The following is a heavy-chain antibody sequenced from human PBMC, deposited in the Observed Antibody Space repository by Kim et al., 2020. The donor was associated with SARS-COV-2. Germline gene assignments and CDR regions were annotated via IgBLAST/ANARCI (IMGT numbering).Heavy chain of an antibody. D-gene: IGHD3-9*01. Sequence: GGSLRLSCAASGFTFSSYAMSWVRQAPGKGLEWVSAISGSGGSTYYADSVKGRFTIARDNSKNTLYLQMNSLRAEDTAVYYCAKDLGSVLRYFAWLLTEEDYYYGMDVWGQGTTVTVSS. J-gene: IGHJ6*02. CDR1: GFTFSSYA. CDR2: ISGSGGST. CDR3: AKDLGSVLRYFAWLLTEEDYYYGMDV. V-gene: IGHV3-23*01.